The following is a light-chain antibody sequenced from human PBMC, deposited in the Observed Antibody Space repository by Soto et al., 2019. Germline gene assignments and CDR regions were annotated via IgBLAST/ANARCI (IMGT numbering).Light chain of an antibody. CDR3: CAFAYSRVV. V-gene: IGLV2-11*01. Sequence: QSALTQPPSVSGSPGQSVTISCTGTSSDVGGYNYVSWYQQHPGKAPKLMIYEATKWPSGVSHRFSGSKSGSTASLTISGLQAEDEADYYCCAFAYSRVVFGGGTKLTVL. J-gene: IGLJ3*02. CDR2: EAT. CDR1: SSDVGGYNY.